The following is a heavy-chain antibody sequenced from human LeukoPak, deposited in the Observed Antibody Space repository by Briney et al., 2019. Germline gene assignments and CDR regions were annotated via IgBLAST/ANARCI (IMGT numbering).Heavy chain of an antibody. Sequence: GRSLRLSCAASGFTFSSYSMNWVRQAPGKGLEWVSYISSSSSTIYYADSVKGRFTISRDNAKNSLYLQMNSLRAEDTAVYYCARDSSSWYVDAFDIWGQGTMVTVSS. CDR3: ARDSSSWYVDAFDI. CDR2: ISSSSSTI. CDR1: GFTFSSYS. V-gene: IGHV3-48*01. D-gene: IGHD6-13*01. J-gene: IGHJ3*02.